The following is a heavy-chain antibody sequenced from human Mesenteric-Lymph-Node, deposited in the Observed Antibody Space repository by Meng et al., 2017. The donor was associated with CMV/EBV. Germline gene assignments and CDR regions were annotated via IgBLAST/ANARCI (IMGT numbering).Heavy chain of an antibody. CDR3: ARQFSSGSYYYYYYGMDV. V-gene: IGHV1-8*01. D-gene: IGHD3-10*01. CDR1: GYTFSSCV. J-gene: IGHJ6*02. Sequence: ASVKVSCKASGYTFSSCVINWVRQATGQGPEWMGWMNPNSGNTGYAQKFQGRVTITRNTSISTAYMELSSLRSEDTAVYYCARQFSSGSYYYYYYGMDVWGQGTTVTVSS. CDR2: MNPNSGNT.